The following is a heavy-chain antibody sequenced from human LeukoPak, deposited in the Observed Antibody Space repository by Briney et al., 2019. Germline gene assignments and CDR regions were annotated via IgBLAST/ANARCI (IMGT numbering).Heavy chain of an antibody. V-gene: IGHV3-33*06. CDR3: AKGYYDSSGLDAFDI. CDR2: IWYDGSNK. CDR1: GFTFSSYG. J-gene: IGHJ3*02. D-gene: IGHD3-22*01. Sequence: GGSLRLSCAASGFTFSSYGMHWVRQAPGKGLEWVAVIWYDGSNKYYADSVKGRFTISRDNSKNTLYLQMNSLRAEDTAVYYCAKGYYDSSGLDAFDIWGQGSMVTVSS.